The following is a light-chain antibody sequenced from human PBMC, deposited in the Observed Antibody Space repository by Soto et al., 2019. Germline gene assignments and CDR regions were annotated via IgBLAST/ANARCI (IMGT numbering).Light chain of an antibody. Sequence: QSVLTQPASVSGSPGQSITISCTGTSSDVGGYNYVSCYQQHPGKAPKLMIYEVSNRPSGVSDRFSGSRSGNTASLTISGLQAEDEYDYYCISYTSSSTWVFGGGTKLTVL. CDR1: SSDVGGYNY. J-gene: IGLJ3*02. CDR2: EVS. CDR3: ISYTSSSTWV. V-gene: IGLV2-14*01.